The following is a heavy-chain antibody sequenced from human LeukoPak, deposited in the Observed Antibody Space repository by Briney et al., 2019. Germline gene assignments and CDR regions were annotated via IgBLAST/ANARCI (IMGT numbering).Heavy chain of an antibody. CDR1: GGSFSGYY. CDR2: INHSGST. Sequence: PSETLTLTCAVYGGSFSGYYWSWVRQPPGKGLEWIGEINHSGSTNYNPSLKSRVTISVDTSKNQFSLKLISVTAADTAVYYCARGRLRFGYWGQGTLVTVSS. D-gene: IGHD3-3*01. J-gene: IGHJ4*02. CDR3: ARGRLRFGY. V-gene: IGHV4-34*01.